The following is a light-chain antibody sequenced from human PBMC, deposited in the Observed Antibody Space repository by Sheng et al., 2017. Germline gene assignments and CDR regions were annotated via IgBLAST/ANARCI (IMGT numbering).Light chain of an antibody. CDR2: DAS. CDR1: EGIGNS. J-gene: IGKJ3*01. Sequence: AIRLTQSPSSFSASAGDRVTITCRASEGIGNSVAWFQQKPGKAPKLLIYDASTLQSGVPSRFSGSRSGTDFTLTINSLQSEDFASYFCQQYFTYPPVFGPGTKVDI. V-gene: IGKV1-8*01. CDR3: QQYFTYPPV.